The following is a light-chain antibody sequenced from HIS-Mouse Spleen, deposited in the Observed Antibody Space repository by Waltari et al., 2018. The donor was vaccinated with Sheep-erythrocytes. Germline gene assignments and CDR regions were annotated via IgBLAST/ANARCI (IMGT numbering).Light chain of an antibody. Sequence: QSALTQPASVSGSPGQSITISCTGTSSDVGGYNYVSWYQQHPGKAPKLMIYEVSHPPSGVSNRFSGSKSGNTASLTISGLQAEDEADYYCSSYTSSSTYVFGTGTKVTVL. CDR2: EVS. V-gene: IGLV2-14*01. CDR1: SSDVGGYNY. J-gene: IGLJ1*01. CDR3: SSYTSSSTYV.